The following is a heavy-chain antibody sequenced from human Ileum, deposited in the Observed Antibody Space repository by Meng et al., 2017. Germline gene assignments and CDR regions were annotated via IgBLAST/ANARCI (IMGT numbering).Heavy chain of an antibody. Sequence: RQSWRAGLLKHSDTPSLTRALYGGLFRVYYWSWIRQPPGQGLEWIGEINHSGNTNYNPSLKSRVTISVDTSKNQFSLKLSSVTAADTAVYYCARSGVLLWFGEDYWGQGTLVTVSS. CDR1: GGLFRVYY. V-gene: IGHV4-34*01. J-gene: IGHJ4*02. D-gene: IGHD3-10*01. CDR2: INHSGNT. CDR3: ARSGVLLWFGEDY.